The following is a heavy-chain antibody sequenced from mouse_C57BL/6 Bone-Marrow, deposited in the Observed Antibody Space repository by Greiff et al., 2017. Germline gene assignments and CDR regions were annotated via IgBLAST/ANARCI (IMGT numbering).Heavy chain of an antibody. J-gene: IGHJ1*03. CDR3: ARLDGYHWYFDV. D-gene: IGHD2-3*01. V-gene: IGHV1-50*01. CDR2: IDPSDSYT. Sequence: QVQLQQPGAELVKPGASVTLSCKASGYTFTSYWMQWVKQRPGQGLEWIGEIDPSDSYTNYNQKFKGKATLTVDTSSSTAYMQLSSLTSEDSAVYYCARLDGYHWYFDVWGTGTTVTVSS. CDR1: GYTFTSYW.